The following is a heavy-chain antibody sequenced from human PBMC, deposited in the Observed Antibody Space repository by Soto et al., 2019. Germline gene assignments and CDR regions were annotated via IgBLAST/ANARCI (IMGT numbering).Heavy chain of an antibody. CDR2: ISAYNGNT. J-gene: IGHJ5*02. CDR3: ARVRSPGHPPYNWFDP. CDR1: GYTFISSD. V-gene: IGHV1-18*04. Sequence: ASVKVSCKASGYTFISSDITWVRQAPGQGLEWMGWISAYNGNTNVPQNLQGRVILTTGTSTDTAYMELRSLRSDDTAMYYCARVRSPGHPPYNWFDPWGQGTLVTVSS.